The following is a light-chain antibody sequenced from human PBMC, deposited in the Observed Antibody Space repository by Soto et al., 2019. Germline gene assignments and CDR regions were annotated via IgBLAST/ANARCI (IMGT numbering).Light chain of an antibody. CDR1: QNIGSW. CDR3: QRYNDFQYS. V-gene: IGKV1-5*03. Sequence: DIQMTQSPSTLSASVGDGVTITCRVSQNIGSWLAWYQQKPGEAPKLLISKATNLQSGVQSRFSGSGSGTDFSLTISSLQPVDSATYFCQRYNDFQYSFGPGTKLDI. J-gene: IGKJ2*01. CDR2: KAT.